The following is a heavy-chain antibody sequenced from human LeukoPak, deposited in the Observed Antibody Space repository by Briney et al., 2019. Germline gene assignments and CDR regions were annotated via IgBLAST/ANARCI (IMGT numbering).Heavy chain of an antibody. CDR2: IYHDGST. D-gene: IGHD5-18*01. Sequence: SETLSLTCAVSGGSISSNNLWIWVRQSPEKVLEWIGEIYHDGSTNYKPSLKSRVTISIDKSKNQLSLKLNFLTAADTAVYYCARDRGAYTYSHDYWGQGTLVTVSS. CDR3: ARDRGAYTYSHDY. CDR1: GGSISSNNL. V-gene: IGHV4-4*02. J-gene: IGHJ4*02.